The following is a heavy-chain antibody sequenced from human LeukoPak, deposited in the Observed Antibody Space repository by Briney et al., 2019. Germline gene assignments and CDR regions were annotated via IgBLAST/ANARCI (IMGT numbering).Heavy chain of an antibody. J-gene: IGHJ5*02. CDR3: ARDSSGWYHWFDP. Sequence: PSETLSLTCTVSGGSISSYYWSWIRQPPGKGLEWIGYIYNSGSTNYNPSLKSRVTISVDTSKNQFSLRLSSVTAADTAVYYCARDSSGWYHWFDPWGQGTLATVSS. CDR2: IYNSGST. CDR1: GGSISSYY. D-gene: IGHD6-19*01. V-gene: IGHV4-59*01.